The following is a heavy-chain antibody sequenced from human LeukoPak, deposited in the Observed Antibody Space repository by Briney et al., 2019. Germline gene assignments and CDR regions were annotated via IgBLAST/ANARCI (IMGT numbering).Heavy chain of an antibody. CDR1: GFTFTNFE. Sequence: TGGSLRLSCAAPGFTFTNFELSWVRQAPGKGLKWVSYISASGSTTYYADSGRGRFTISRDNAENSLYLQISSLRAEDTAVYYCARVYSRSFFNWGQGYLVTVSS. CDR3: ARVYSRSFFN. J-gene: IGHJ4*02. CDR2: ISASGSTT. V-gene: IGHV3-48*03. D-gene: IGHD6-6*01.